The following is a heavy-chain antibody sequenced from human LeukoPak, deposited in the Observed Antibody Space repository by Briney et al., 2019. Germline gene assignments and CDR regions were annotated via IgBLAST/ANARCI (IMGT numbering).Heavy chain of an antibody. CDR1: GFTFSTYW. CDR2: IKPDVTTT. J-gene: IGHJ4*02. V-gene: IGHV3-74*01. D-gene: IGHD2-8*01. Sequence: GGSLRLSCAASGFTFSTYWMHWVRQAPGKGLVWVSGIKPDVTTTNYADSVKGRFTISRDNAKNTLFLQMNSLRAEDTAVYYCARSRFCTSGGCYHDFWGQGILVTVSS. CDR3: ARSRFCTSGGCYHDF.